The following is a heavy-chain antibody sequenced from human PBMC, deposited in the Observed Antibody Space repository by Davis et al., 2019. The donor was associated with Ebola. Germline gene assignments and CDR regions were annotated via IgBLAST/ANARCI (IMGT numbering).Heavy chain of an antibody. D-gene: IGHD5-24*01. Sequence: MPGGSLRLSCSVSGGSVGSDYWSWIRQSPGKGLEWIAFIFNGGRTIYNPSLRGRVTISIDTSKNQFSLEVRSVTAADTAFYYCVRGSDAYKTGYWGQGTLVTVSS. CDR2: IFNGGRT. J-gene: IGHJ4*02. CDR1: GGSVGSDY. V-gene: IGHV4-59*02. CDR3: VRGSDAYKTGY.